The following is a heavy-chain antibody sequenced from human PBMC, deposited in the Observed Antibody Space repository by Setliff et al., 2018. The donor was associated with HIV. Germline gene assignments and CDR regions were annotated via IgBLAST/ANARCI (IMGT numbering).Heavy chain of an antibody. D-gene: IGHD3-9*01. Sequence: LRLSCAASGFTFSNAWMNWVRQAPGKRLEWVGRIRSKVDGGAADYAAPVKGRFTISRDDSKNTLYLQMSSLKTEDTAVYYCTTESVFLDYFFDYWGQGTLVTVSS. CDR2: IRSKVDGGAA. J-gene: IGHJ4*02. CDR3: TTESVFLDYFFDY. CDR1: GFTFSNAW. V-gene: IGHV3-15*05.